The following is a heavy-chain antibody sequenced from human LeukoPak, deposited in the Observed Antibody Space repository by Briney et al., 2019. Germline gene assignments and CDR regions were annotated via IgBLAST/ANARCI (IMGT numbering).Heavy chain of an antibody. CDR1: GFTFRDHY. J-gene: IGHJ4*02. CDR2: ISYDGSSK. CDR3: ARSSPCTTTSCYSFDY. V-gene: IGHV3-30-3*01. D-gene: IGHD2-2*01. Sequence: PGGSLRLSCAASGFTFRDHYMDWVRQAPGQGLEWVALISYDGSSKYYADSVKGRFTISRDNSENTLYLQMNSLRAEDTAVYYCARSSPCTTTSCYSFDYWGQGTLVTVSS.